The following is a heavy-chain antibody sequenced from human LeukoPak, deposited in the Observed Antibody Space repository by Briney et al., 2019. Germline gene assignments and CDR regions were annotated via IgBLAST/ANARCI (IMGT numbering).Heavy chain of an antibody. CDR1: GGSISSSSYY. Sequence: PSETLSLTCTVSGGSISSSSYYWGWIRQPPGKGLEWIGSIYYSGSTYYNPSLKSQVTISVDTSKNQFSLKLSSVTAADTAVYYCAAVVPAAMTSGDYWGQGTLVTVSS. CDR2: IYYSGST. J-gene: IGHJ4*02. D-gene: IGHD2-2*01. CDR3: AAVVPAAMTSGDY. V-gene: IGHV4-39*07.